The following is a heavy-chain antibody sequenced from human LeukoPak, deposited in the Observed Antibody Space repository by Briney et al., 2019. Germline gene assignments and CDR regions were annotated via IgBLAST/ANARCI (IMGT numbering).Heavy chain of an antibody. D-gene: IGHD3-10*01. CDR1: GGSISSYY. CDR3: ARAGEGYYGSGSYYTEFDY. CDR2: IYYSGST. V-gene: IGHV4-59*01. Sequence: SETLSLTCTVSGGSISSYYWSWLRQPPGKGLEWIGYIYYSGSTNYNPSLKRRVTISVDTSKNQFSLKLSSVTAADTAVYYCARAGEGYYGSGSYYTEFDYWGQGTLVTVSS. J-gene: IGHJ4*02.